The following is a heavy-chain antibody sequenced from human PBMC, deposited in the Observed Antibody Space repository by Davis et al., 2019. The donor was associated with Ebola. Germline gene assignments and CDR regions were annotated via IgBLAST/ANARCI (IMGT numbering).Heavy chain of an antibody. CDR1: GGSISSSSYY. CDR3: AKADSSGYYMGFDY. D-gene: IGHD3-22*01. V-gene: IGHV4-39*01. Sequence: SETLSLTCTVSGGSISSSSYYWGWIRQPPGKGLEWIGSIYYSGSTYYNPSLKSRVTISVDTSKNQFSLKLSSVTAADTAVYYCAKADSSGYYMGFDYWGQGTLVTVSS. J-gene: IGHJ4*02. CDR2: IYYSGST.